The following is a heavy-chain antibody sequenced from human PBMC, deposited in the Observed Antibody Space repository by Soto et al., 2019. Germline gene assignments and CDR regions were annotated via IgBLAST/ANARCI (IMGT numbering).Heavy chain of an antibody. CDR1: GGSVSSTNW. D-gene: IGHD6-19*01. Sequence: SETLSLTCAVSGGSVSSTNWWSWVRQSPGKGLEWIGDIYHIGSTNYNPSLRGRVTISVDKSNNQFSLTLKYVTAADTAVYYCARRSSGWYFDYWGQGTLVTVS. V-gene: IGHV4-4*02. CDR3: ARRSSGWYFDY. J-gene: IGHJ4*02. CDR2: IYHIGST.